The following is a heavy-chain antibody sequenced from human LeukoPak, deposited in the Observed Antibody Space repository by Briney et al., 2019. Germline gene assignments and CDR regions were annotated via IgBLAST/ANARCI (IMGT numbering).Heavy chain of an antibody. D-gene: IGHD3-22*01. CDR1: GYTLTELS. CDR3: ATDYYYDSSGYSPFDY. V-gene: IGHV1-24*01. Sequence: VASVKVSCKVSGYTLTELSMHWVRQAPGKGLEWMGGFDPEDGETIYAQKFQGRVTMTEDTSTDTAYMELSSLRSEDTAVYYCATDYYYDSSGYSPFDYWGQGTLVTVSS. CDR2: FDPEDGET. J-gene: IGHJ4*02.